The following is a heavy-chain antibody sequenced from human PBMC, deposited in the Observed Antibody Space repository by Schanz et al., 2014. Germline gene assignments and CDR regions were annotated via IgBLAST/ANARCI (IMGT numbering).Heavy chain of an antibody. CDR2: IGYSGVPI. CDR1: GFTFRSYS. V-gene: IGHV3-48*04. J-gene: IGHJ5*02. CDR3: ARDSIIRDMGPFDP. Sequence: EVQLLESGGGLVQPGGSLRLSCAASGFTFRSYSMNWVRQAPGKGLEWIAYIGYSGVPIYYANSVKGRFTVSRDNAKNSVHLQMNGLRAEDTAVYYCARDSIIRDMGPFDPWGQGTLVVVSS.